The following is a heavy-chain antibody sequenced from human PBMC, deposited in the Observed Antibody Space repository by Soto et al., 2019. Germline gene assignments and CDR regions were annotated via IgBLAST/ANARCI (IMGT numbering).Heavy chain of an antibody. Sequence: ASVKVSCKASGYTFTSYGISWVRQAPGQGLEWMGLFNPSGGNTNYSQKFPGRITMTGDTSTNTAYMELSSLRSEDTAMYYCARAQTGGPNDSWGQGTLVTVSS. CDR1: GYTFTSYG. J-gene: IGHJ5*01. V-gene: IGHV1-18*01. D-gene: IGHD3-10*01. CDR2: FNPSGGNT. CDR3: ARAQTGGPNDS.